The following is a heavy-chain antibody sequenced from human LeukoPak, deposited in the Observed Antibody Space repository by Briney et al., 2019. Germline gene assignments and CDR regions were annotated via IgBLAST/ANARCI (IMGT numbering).Heavy chain of an antibody. CDR1: GGSFSGYY. D-gene: IGHD3-10*01. V-gene: IGHV4-34*01. Sequence: SETLSLTCAVYGGSFSGYYWSWIRQPPGKGLEWIGEINHSGSTNYNPSLKSRVTISVDTSKIQFSLKLSSVTAADTAVYYCARAFFDLTINSDYYGSGSYPYYFDYWGQGTLVTVSS. CDR2: INHSGST. CDR3: ARAFFDLTINSDYYGSGSYPYYFDY. J-gene: IGHJ4*02.